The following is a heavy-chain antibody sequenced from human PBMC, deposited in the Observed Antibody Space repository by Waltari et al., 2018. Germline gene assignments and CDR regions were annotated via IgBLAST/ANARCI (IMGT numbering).Heavy chain of an antibody. J-gene: IGHJ5*02. CDR3: ATYPTYDDSSGYFVA. CDR1: GYTLTELS. Sequence: QVQLVQSGAEVKKPGASVKVSCKVSGYTLTELSMHWVRQAPGKGREWMGGFDPEDGETIYAQKFQGRGTMTEDTSTDTAYMELSSLRSEDTGVYYCATYPTYDDSSGYFVAWGQGTLVTVSS. CDR2: FDPEDGET. D-gene: IGHD3-22*01. V-gene: IGHV1-24*01.